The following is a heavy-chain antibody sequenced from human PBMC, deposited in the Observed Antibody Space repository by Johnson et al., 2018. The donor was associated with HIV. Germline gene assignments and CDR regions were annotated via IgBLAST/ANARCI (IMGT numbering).Heavy chain of an antibody. CDR3: AREESSPGGFACDI. J-gene: IGHJ3*02. CDR2: ISSNGGST. CDR1: GFTFSRYA. Sequence: VQLVESGGGLVQPGGSLRLSCVASGFTFSRYAIHWVRQAPGKGLEYVSGISSNGGSTYYAHSVKGRFIISRDNSKNTLYLQMGSLRDEDMAVYYCAREESSPGGFACDIWGQGTMVTVSS. D-gene: IGHD3-16*01. V-gene: IGHV3-64*01.